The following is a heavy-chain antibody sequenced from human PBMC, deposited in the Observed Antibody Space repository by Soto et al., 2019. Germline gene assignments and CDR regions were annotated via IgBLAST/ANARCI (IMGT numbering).Heavy chain of an antibody. J-gene: IGHJ6*01. D-gene: IGHD3-16*01. CDR1: GYTFTSYG. V-gene: IGHV1-18*04. Sequence: GASVKVSCKASGYTFTSYGISWVRQAPGQGLEWMGWISAYNGNTNYAQKLQGRVTMTTDTSTSTAYMELRSLRSDDTAVYYCARVGGEVVAESDYYYYGMEVSGQGTTVTVTS. CDR2: ISAYNGNT. CDR3: ARVGGEVVAESDYYYYGMEV.